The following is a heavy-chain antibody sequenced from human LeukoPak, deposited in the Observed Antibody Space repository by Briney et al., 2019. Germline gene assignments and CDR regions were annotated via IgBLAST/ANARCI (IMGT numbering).Heavy chain of an antibody. J-gene: IGHJ4*02. Sequence: ASVKVSCKASGYTFTSYGISWVRQAPGQRLEWIGWISAYNGKTNYAQQLQGKVTMTTDTSTSTAYSELRSMSSDATAVYVYARRARGILTGYSSYYFEYWGQGTLVTVSS. CDR3: ARRARGILTGYSSYYFEY. D-gene: IGHD3-9*01. CDR1: GYTFTSYG. V-gene: IGHV1-18*04. CDR2: ISAYNGKT.